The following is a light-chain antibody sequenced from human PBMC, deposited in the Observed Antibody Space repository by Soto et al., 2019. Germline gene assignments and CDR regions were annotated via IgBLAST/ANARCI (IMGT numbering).Light chain of an antibody. V-gene: IGLV1-40*01. Sequence: SVLTQPPSVSGAPGQRVTISCTGSSSNIGAGYDVYWYQQLPGTAPKLLIYGNSNRPSGVPDRFSGSKSGTSASLAITGLQAEDEAEYYCQSYDSSLSGSVVFGGGTKLTVL. J-gene: IGLJ2*01. CDR1: SSNIGAGYD. CDR2: GNS. CDR3: QSYDSSLSGSVV.